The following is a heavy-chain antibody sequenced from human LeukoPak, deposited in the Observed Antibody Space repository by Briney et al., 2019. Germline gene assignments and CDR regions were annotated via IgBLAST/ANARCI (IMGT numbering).Heavy chain of an antibody. Sequence: KPPETLSLTCAVYGGSFSGYYWSWIRQPPGKGLEWIGYIYYSGSTNYNPSLKSRVTISVDTSKNQFSLKLSSVTAADTAVYYCARGAVAGNDYWGQGTLVTVSS. J-gene: IGHJ4*02. CDR2: IYYSGST. CDR1: GGSFSGYY. D-gene: IGHD6-19*01. V-gene: IGHV4-59*01. CDR3: ARGAVAGNDY.